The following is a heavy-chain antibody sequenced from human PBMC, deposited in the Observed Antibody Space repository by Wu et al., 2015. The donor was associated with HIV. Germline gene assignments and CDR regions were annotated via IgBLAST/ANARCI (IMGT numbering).Heavy chain of an antibody. J-gene: IGHJ6*03. CDR3: ADRDLPTRIACYYYYYMDV. V-gene: IGHV1-2*02. CDR1: GYTFTGYS. CDR2: INPNSGGT. Sequence: QVQLVQSGAEVKKPGASVKVSCKTSGYTFTGYSMHWVRQAPGQGLEWMGWINPNSGGTNYAQKFQGRVTMTRDTSISTAYMELSRLRSDDTAVYYCADRDLPTRIACYYYYYMDVVGTKGPRSPSP. D-gene: IGHD2-21*01.